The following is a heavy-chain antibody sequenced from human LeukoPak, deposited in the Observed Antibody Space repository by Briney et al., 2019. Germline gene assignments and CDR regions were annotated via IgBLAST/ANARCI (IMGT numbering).Heavy chain of an antibody. CDR3: ARDHLSGDFDY. CDR2: ISSSGSTI. V-gene: IGHV3-11*01. CDR1: GFTFSDYY. J-gene: IGHJ4*02. D-gene: IGHD6-19*01. Sequence: GGSLRLSCAASGFTFSDYYMSWIRQAPGKGLEWAPYISSSGSTIYYADSVKGRFTISRDNAKNSLYLQMNSLRAEDTAVYYCARDHLSGDFDYWGQGTLVTVSS.